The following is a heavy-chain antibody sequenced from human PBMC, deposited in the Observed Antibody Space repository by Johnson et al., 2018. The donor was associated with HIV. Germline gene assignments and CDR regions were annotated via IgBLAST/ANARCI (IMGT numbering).Heavy chain of an antibody. Sequence: VQLVESGGGVIQPGGFLSLSCEGSGFTLSAYAMTWVRQAPGKGLEWVSSISTEGADTYYEDSVKGRVTISRDNSRNTLYLQMHSLRVDDTALYYCVRAPISLIKGSYDMWGQWTMVTVSS. CDR1: GFTLSAYA. J-gene: IGHJ3*02. CDR2: ISTEGADT. V-gene: IGHV3-23*04. D-gene: IGHD3-22*01. CDR3: VRAPISLIKGSYDM.